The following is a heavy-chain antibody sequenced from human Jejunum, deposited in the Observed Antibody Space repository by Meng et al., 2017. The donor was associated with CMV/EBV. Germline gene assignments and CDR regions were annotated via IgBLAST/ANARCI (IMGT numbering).Heavy chain of an antibody. Sequence: SGYRFTTYAMTWVRQAPGQGLEWMGWINTGTRNPTYAQGFRGRFVFSLDTSVSTAYLQINSLEAADTAVYYCARPSGFCSGGHCYPDYWGQGTLVTVSS. D-gene: IGHD2-15*01. J-gene: IGHJ4*02. CDR2: INTGTRNP. CDR3: ARPSGFCSGGHCYPDY. CDR1: GYRFTTYA. V-gene: IGHV7-4-1*02.